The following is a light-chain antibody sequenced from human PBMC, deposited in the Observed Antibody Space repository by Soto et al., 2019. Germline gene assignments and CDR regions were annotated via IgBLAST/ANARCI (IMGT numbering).Light chain of an antibody. Sequence: ERVMTQSPATLSVSPGERATLSCRASQSVGGDLAWYQQEPGQAPRLLIYGASSRAPGIPDRFSGSGSGTDFTLTISRLEPEDFAVYYCQQYSSSRTFGQGTKVDI. CDR2: GAS. J-gene: IGKJ1*01. CDR3: QQYSSSRT. V-gene: IGKV3-15*01. CDR1: QSVGGD.